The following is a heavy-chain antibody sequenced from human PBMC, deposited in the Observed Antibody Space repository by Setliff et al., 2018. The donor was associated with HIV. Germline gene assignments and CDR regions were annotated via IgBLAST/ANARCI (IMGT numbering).Heavy chain of an antibody. J-gene: IGHJ3*02. D-gene: IGHD6-13*01. CDR3: ARDQTGVAAAAFGGGSAWSDEGFDI. V-gene: IGHV1-69*13. CDR2: IIPMYNIP. Sequence: SVTVSCNTSGGTLSNYVIAWVRQAPGQGLEWMGMIIPMYNIPAYAQKFQGRVTFTADESTSTAYMELSSLSSEDTAVYYCARDQTGVAAAAFGGGSAWSDEGFDIWGQGTMVTVSS. CDR1: GGTLSNYV.